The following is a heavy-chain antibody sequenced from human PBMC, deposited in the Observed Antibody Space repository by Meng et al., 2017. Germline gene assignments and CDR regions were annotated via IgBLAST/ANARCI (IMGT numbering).Heavy chain of an antibody. CDR3: ARGYGGLDY. CDR2: IFHSGNN. Sequence: QLHLQESGSGLVEPSQTLSLTCAFSGGSVSSGGYSWNWIRQPPGKCLEWIGYIFHSGNNYYNPSLESRVTISIETSKNQFSLKVTSATAADTAVYYCARGYGGLDYWGQGTLVTVSS. CDR1: GGSVSSGGYS. D-gene: IGHD3-10*01. V-gene: IGHV4-30-2*01. J-gene: IGHJ4*02.